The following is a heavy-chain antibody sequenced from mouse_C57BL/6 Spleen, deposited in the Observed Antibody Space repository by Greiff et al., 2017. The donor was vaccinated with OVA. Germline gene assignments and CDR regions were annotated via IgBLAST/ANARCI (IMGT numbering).Heavy chain of an antibody. J-gene: IGHJ3*01. V-gene: IGHV1-26*01. D-gene: IGHD1-1*01. CDR3: AGDYYGSSGFAY. Sequence: VQLQQSGPELVKPGASVKISCKASGYTFTDYYMNWVKQSHGKSLEWIGDINPNNGGTSYNQKFKGKATLTVDKSSSTAYMELRSLTSEDSAVYDCAGDYYGSSGFAYWGQGTLVTVSA. CDR1: GYTFTDYY. CDR2: INPNNGGT.